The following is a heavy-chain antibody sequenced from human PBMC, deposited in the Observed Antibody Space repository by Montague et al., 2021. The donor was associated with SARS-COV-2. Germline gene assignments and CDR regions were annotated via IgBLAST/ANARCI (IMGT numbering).Heavy chain of an antibody. CDR3: ARAASQLPASWDRAYYYYGMDV. V-gene: IGHV3-30*09. D-gene: IGHD2-2*01. J-gene: IGHJ6*02. CDR2: ISYDGSNK. Sequence: SLRLSCAASGFTFSSYAMHWVRQAPGKGLEWVAVISYDGSNKYYADSVKGRSAISRDNSKNTLYLQMNSLRAEDTAVYYCARAASQLPASWDRAYYYYGMDVWGQGTTVTVS. CDR1: GFTFSSYA.